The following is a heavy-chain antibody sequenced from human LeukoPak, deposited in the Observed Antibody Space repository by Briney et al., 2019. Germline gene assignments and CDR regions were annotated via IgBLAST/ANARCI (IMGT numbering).Heavy chain of an antibody. Sequence: SQTLSLTCTVSGGSISSGDYYWSWIRQPPGKGLEWIGYIYYSGSTYYNPTLKSRVTISVDTSKDQFSLKLSSVTAADTAVYYCARLTTTSWYEDYWGQGTLVTVSS. CDR1: GGSISSGDYY. J-gene: IGHJ4*02. CDR2: IYYSGST. V-gene: IGHV4-30-4*01. D-gene: IGHD6-13*01. CDR3: ARLTTTSWYEDY.